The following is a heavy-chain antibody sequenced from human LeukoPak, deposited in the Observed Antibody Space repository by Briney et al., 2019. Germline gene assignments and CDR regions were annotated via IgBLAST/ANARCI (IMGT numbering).Heavy chain of an antibody. CDR1: GFTFSSYA. V-gene: IGHV3-66*01. D-gene: IGHD1-20*01. Sequence: GGSLRLSCAASGFTFSSYAMSWVRQAPGKGLEWVSIIYSDGSAYYADSVKGRFTISRDNSKNTLYFQMNSLRAEDTAVYYCARFEDNWNVGVSDIWGQGTMVTVSS. J-gene: IGHJ3*02. CDR3: ARFEDNWNVGVSDI. CDR2: IYSDGSA.